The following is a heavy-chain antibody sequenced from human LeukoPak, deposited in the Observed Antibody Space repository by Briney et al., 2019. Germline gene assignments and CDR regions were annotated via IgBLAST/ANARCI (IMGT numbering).Heavy chain of an antibody. D-gene: IGHD2-8*01. CDR3: VRGEGDCTNGVCYFDN. J-gene: IGHJ4*02. CDR2: INSDGNNT. V-gene: IGHV3-74*01. Sequence: GSLRLSCAAYGFTFNNYWMHWVRQGPGKGLVWVSGINSDGNNTKYADSVKGRFTISRDNAKNTVYLQMNCLRVEDTAMYYCVRGEGDCTNGVCYFDNWGQGTLVTVSS. CDR1: GFTFNNYW.